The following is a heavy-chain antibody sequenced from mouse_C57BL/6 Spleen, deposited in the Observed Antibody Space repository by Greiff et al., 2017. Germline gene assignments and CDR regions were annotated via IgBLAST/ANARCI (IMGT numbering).Heavy chain of an antibody. D-gene: IGHD2-3*01. J-gene: IGHJ3*01. CDR2: IDPSDSET. CDR3: ARFGGYYDFAY. Sequence: QVHVKQPGAELVRPGSSVKLSCKASGYTFTSYWMHWVKQRPIKGLEWIGNIDPSDSETHYNQKFKDKATLTVDKSSSTAYMQLSSLTSEDSAVYYCARFGGYYDFAYWGQGTLVTVSA. CDR1: GYTFTSYW. V-gene: IGHV1-52*01.